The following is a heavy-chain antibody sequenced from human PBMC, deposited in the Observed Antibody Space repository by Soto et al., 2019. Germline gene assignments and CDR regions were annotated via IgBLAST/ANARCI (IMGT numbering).Heavy chain of an antibody. CDR1: GYSFTSYW. CDR3: ERGSLWFGELLSFYYYCGMDV. CDR2: IDPSDSYT. J-gene: IGHJ6*02. Sequence: PGESLKISCKGSGYSFTSYWISWVRQMPGKGLEWMGRIDPSDSYTNYSPPFQGHVTISADKSISTAYLQWSSLKASDTAMYYCERGSLWFGELLSFYYYCGMDVWGHGTTVTVSS. V-gene: IGHV5-10-1*01. D-gene: IGHD3-10*01.